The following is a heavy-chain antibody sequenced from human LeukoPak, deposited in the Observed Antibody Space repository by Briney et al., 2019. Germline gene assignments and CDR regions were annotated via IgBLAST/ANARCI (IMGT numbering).Heavy chain of an antibody. Sequence: ASVKVSCKASGYTFTSYDINWVRQATGQGLEWMGWMNPNSGNTGYAQKFQGRVTMTRNTSISTAYMELSSLRSEDTAVYYCARDHKGDSGYDLPNDYWGQGTLVTVSS. CDR2: MNPNSGNT. D-gene: IGHD5-12*01. J-gene: IGHJ4*02. CDR3: ARDHKGDSGYDLPNDY. V-gene: IGHV1-8*01. CDR1: GYTFTSYD.